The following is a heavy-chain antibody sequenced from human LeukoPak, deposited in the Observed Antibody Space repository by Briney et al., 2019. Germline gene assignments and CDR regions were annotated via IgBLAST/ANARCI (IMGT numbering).Heavy chain of an antibody. D-gene: IGHD2-8*01. V-gene: IGHV1-8*01. CDR2: MNPNSGNT. CDR3: ARGRFYRYCTNGVCYSY. CDR1: GYTFTSYD. Sequence: GASVKVSCKASGYTFTSYDINWVRQATGQGLEWMGWMNPNSGNTGYAQKFQGRVTMTRNTSISTAYMELSSLRSEDTAVYYCARGRFYRYCTNGVCYSYWGQGTLVTVYS. J-gene: IGHJ4*02.